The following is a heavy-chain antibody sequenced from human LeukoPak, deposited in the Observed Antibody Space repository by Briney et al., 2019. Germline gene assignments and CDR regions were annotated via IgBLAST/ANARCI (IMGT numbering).Heavy chain of an antibody. CDR3: ARDPVPASGTYFDS. Sequence: SETLSLTCAVSGASISNTDWWSWVRQPPGKGLEWIGQIYHTGSTIYNPSLKSRITMSVDKSKKQFSLNLTSVTAADTAVYYCARDPVPASGTYFDSWGQGALVTVSS. CDR1: GASISNTDW. D-gene: IGHD2-2*01. J-gene: IGHJ4*02. CDR2: IYHTGST. V-gene: IGHV4-4*02.